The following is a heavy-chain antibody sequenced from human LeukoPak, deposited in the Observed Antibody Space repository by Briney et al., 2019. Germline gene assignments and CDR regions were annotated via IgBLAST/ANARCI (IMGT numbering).Heavy chain of an antibody. J-gene: IGHJ4*02. Sequence: GGSLRLSCAASGFTFSSYAMSWVRQAPGKGLEWVSAISGSGGSTYYADSVKGRFTISRDNSKNTLYLQMNSLRAEDTAVYYCTTDKIVVVTRFDYWGQGTLVTVSS. CDR2: ISGSGGST. CDR3: TTDKIVVVTRFDY. CDR1: GFTFSSYA. V-gene: IGHV3-23*01. D-gene: IGHD3-22*01.